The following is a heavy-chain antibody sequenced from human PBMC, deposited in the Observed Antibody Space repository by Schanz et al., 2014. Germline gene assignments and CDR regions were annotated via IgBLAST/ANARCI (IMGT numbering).Heavy chain of an antibody. J-gene: IGHJ2*01. CDR2: ITAYNGDT. CDR3: VRVPSRDVSFDL. V-gene: IGHV1-18*04. Sequence: QVQLVQSGAEVKKPGASVKVSCKASGYTFTSYSMHWVRQAPGQGLEWMGWITAYNGDTNYALKLQGRVTMTTDTSTGTAYMELRSLRSDDTAHYYCVRVPSRDVSFDLWGRGTLVTVSS. D-gene: IGHD3-16*01. CDR1: GYTFTSYS.